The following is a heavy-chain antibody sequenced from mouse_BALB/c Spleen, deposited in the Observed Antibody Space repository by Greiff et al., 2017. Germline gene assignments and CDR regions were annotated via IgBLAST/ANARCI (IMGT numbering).Heavy chain of an antibody. Sequence: EVQGVESGGGLVQPGGSLRLSCATSGFTFTDYYMSWVRQPPGKALEWLGFIRNKANGYTTEYSASVKGRFTISRDNSQSILYLQMNTLRAEDSATYYCARDTDYAFAYWGQGTLVTVSA. D-gene: IGHD2-4*01. CDR2: IRNKANGYTT. CDR3: ARDTDYAFAY. CDR1: GFTFTDYY. V-gene: IGHV7-3*02. J-gene: IGHJ3*01.